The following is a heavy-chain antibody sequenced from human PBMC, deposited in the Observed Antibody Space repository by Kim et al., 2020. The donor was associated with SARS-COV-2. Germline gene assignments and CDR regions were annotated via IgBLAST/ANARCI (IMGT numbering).Heavy chain of an antibody. CDR1: GYTFTSYA. CDR3: ARGIAARRSSYGMDV. J-gene: IGHJ6*02. D-gene: IGHD6-6*01. CDR2: INAGNGNT. Sequence: ASVKVSCKASGYTFTSYAMHWVRQAPGQRLEWMGWINAGNGNTKYSQKFQGRVTITRDTSASTAYMELSSLRSEDTAVYYCARGIAARRSSYGMDVWGQGTTVTVSS. V-gene: IGHV1-3*01.